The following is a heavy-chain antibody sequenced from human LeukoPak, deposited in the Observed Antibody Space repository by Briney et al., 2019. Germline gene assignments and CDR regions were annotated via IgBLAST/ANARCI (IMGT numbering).Heavy chain of an antibody. J-gene: IGHJ4*02. D-gene: IGHD5-12*01. Sequence: SETRSLTCAVYGESFSGYFWTWIRQPPGKGLEWIGEINHSGIINYNPFLKSRVTISVDTSKNQFSLKVTSLTAADTAVYYCARAPGTVAIDYWGQGTLVTVSS. CDR3: ARAPGTVAIDY. V-gene: IGHV4-34*01. CDR1: GESFSGYF. CDR2: INHSGII.